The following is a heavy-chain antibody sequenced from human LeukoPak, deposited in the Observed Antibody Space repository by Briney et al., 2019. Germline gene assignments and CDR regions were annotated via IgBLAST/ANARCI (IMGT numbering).Heavy chain of an antibody. Sequence: GGSLRLSCAASGFTFSNAWMSWVRQAPGKGLEWVGRIKSKTDGGTTDYAAPVKGRFTISRDDSKNTLYLQMNSLKTEDTAVYYCTPGYCSSTSCSYYMDVWGKGTTVTVSS. J-gene: IGHJ6*03. V-gene: IGHV3-15*01. CDR3: TPGYCSSTSCSYYMDV. D-gene: IGHD2-2*01. CDR2: IKSKTDGGTT. CDR1: GFTFSNAW.